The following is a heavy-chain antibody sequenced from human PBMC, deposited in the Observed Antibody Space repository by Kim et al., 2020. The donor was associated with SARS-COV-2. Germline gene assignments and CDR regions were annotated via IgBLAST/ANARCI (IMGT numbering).Heavy chain of an antibody. V-gene: IGHV1-46*01. CDR3: ARDPRHIAAAHYAVDV. CDR1: GYIFTKYH. D-gene: IGHD6-25*01. J-gene: IGHJ6*02. Sequence: ASVKVSCKASGYIFTKYHMHWVRQAPGQGLQWMGMINPISGSTTYAQKFQGRVTMTRDTSTTTVYMELSSLRSEDTAMYYCARDPRHIAAAHYAVDVWGQ. CDR2: INPISGST.